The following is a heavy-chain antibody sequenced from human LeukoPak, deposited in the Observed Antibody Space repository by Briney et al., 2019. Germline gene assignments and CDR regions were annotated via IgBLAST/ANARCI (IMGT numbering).Heavy chain of an antibody. J-gene: IGHJ3*01. CDR2: MNPKTGET. V-gene: IGHV1-2*02. D-gene: IGHD3-16*01. CDR1: GYTFTDFY. Sequence: GASVKLSCKASGYTFTDFYMHWVRQAPAQGLEWLGWMNPKTGETRYGQNFQGRVTMTRDTSITTAYMELSSLRSDDTAVYYCAREAGDNTYNVWGQGTMVTVS. CDR3: AREAGDNTYNV.